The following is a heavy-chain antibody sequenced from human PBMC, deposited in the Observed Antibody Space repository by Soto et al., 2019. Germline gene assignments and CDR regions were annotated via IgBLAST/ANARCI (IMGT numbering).Heavy chain of an antibody. J-gene: IGHJ4*02. D-gene: IGHD6-19*01. V-gene: IGHV3-23*01. CDR1: GFTFSSYA. CDR3: APPPRQWLVLS. CDR2: ISGSGGST. Sequence: EVQLLESGGGLVQPGGSLRLSCAASGFTFSSYAMSWVRQAPGKGLEWVSAISGSGGSTYYADSVKGRFTISRDNSKNTLYLQMNSLRAEDAAVYYCAPPPRQWLVLSWGQGTLVTVSS.